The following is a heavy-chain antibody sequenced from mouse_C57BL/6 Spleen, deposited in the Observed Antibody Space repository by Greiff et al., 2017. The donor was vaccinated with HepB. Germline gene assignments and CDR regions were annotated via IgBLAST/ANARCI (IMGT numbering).Heavy chain of an antibody. J-gene: IGHJ2*01. V-gene: IGHV1-18*01. CDR1: GYTFTDYN. CDR2: INPNNGGT. D-gene: IGHD2-5*01. CDR3: ARRSSNYAYYFDY. Sequence: SGPELVKPGASVKIPCKASGYTFTDYNMDWVKQSHGKSLEWIGDINPNNGGTIYNQKFKGKATLTVDKSSSTAYMELRSLTSEDTAVYYCARRSSNYAYYFDYWGQGTTLTVSS.